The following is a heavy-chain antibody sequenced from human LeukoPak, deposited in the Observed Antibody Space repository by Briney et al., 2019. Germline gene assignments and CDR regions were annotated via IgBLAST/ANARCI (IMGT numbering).Heavy chain of an antibody. J-gene: IGHJ3*02. CDR1: RFTFRNYA. D-gene: IGHD2-8*01. Sequence: PGGSLRLSCAAARFTFRNYAMSWVRQAPGKGLEWVSVIGGDGDATFYADFVRGRFTIFRDNSRNMLYLQMNSLRAEDTAVYYCAKDHFSFNGLYDAFDIWGQGTMVTVSS. CDR3: AKDHFSFNGLYDAFDI. CDR2: IGGDGDAT. V-gene: IGHV3-23*01.